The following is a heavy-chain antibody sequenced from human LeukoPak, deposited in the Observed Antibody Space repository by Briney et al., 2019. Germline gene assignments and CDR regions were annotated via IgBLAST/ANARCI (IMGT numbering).Heavy chain of an antibody. V-gene: IGHV1-69*13. Sequence: GASVKVSCKASGYTFTIYGISWVRQAPGQGLEWMGGIIPIFGTANYAQKFQGRVTITADESTSTAYMELSSLRSEDTAVYYCASSITIFGVVIISYYGMDVWGQGTTVTVSS. J-gene: IGHJ6*02. CDR2: IIPIFGTA. D-gene: IGHD3-3*01. CDR3: ASSITIFGVVIISYYGMDV. CDR1: GYTFTIYG.